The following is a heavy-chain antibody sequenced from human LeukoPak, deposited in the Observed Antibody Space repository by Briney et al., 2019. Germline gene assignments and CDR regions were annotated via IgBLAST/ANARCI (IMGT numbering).Heavy chain of an antibody. CDR2: ISYDGRQN. V-gene: IGHV3-30*04. Sequence: GSLRLSCAASGFTFSTYAMNWVRQAPGKGLEWVAVISYDGRQNYYADSVKGRFTISRDNSKNTLYLQMNSLRAEDMAVYYCAKDSRAARSSSFDYWGQGTLVTVSS. J-gene: IGHJ4*02. CDR3: AKDSRAARSSSFDY. CDR1: GFTFSTYA. D-gene: IGHD6-6*01.